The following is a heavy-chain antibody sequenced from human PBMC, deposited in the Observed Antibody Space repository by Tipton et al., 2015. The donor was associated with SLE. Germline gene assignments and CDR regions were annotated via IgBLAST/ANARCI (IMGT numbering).Heavy chain of an antibody. V-gene: IGHV4-4*02. CDR2: IYHSGST. CDR3: ARDPGATISFDL. D-gene: IGHD5-12*01. Sequence: TLSLTCTVSGDSISSNKWWSWVRQPPGKGLEWIGEIYHSGSTNYNPSLKSRVTISVDKSKNQFSLKLSSVTAADTAVYYCARDPGATISFDLWGRGTLVTVSS. CDR1: GDSISSNKW. J-gene: IGHJ2*01.